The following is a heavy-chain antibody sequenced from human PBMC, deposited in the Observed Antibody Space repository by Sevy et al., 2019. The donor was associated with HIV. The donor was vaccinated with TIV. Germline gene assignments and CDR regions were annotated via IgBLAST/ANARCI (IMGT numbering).Heavy chain of an antibody. CDR3: VSVFLSYRSGWSYFDY. Sequence: GGSLRLSCAISGFTVNDKYIIWVRQAPGKGLEWVSVIFSSGSTYYAAAAKGRFTISRDKSKNTVDLQMNSVRAEDTAGYYFVSVFLSYRSGWSYFDYWGQGTLVTVS. J-gene: IGHJ4*02. CDR1: GFTVNDKY. CDR2: IFSSGST. D-gene: IGHD6-19*01. V-gene: IGHV3-66*02.